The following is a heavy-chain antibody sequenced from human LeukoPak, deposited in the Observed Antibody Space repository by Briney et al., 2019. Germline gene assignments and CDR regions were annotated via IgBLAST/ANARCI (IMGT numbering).Heavy chain of an antibody. V-gene: IGHV1-18*01. D-gene: IGHD2-15*01. J-gene: IGHJ4*02. Sequence: SVKVSFKASGYTFTSNGISWLRQPAGKRLEGMALIIAYKCRTNYVQKLQDRLTSTTFTSTDTGYVERASRRCEDTALYYCTKGGCSRGSCSSPLTGLAPFDYWGQGNLVNVTS. CDR1: GYTFTSNG. CDR3: TKGGCSRGSCSSPLTGLAPFDY. CDR2: IIAYKCRT.